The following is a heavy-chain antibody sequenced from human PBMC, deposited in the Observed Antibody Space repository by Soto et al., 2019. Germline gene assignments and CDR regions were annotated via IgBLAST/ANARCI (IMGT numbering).Heavy chain of an antibody. CDR1: GFTFSSYA. V-gene: IGHV3-23*01. D-gene: IGHD2-2*01. CDR2: ISGSGGST. Sequence: EVQLLESGGGLVQPGGSLRLSCAASGFTFSSYAMSWVRQAPGKGLEWVSAISGSGGSTYYADSVKGRFTISRDNSKNTMYLQMNSLRAEDTAVYYCAKGEYQLLLGKSCDYCGQGTLVTVSS. CDR3: AKGEYQLLLGKSCDY. J-gene: IGHJ4*02.